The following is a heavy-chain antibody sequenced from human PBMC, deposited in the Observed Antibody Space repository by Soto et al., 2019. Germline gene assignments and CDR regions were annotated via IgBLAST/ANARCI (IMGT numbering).Heavy chain of an antibody. CDR3: ARHAPGDCSAPNW. V-gene: IGHV1-18*01. D-gene: IGHD2-15*01. CDR1: FYRFSRYV. J-gene: IGHJ5*01. CDR2: VSAQDVTT. Sequence: DAVKPGCKASFYRFSRYVISWWLQAPGQGVEWMGWVSAQDVTTYDARRVQDRVTMNADSSTSTAYMELSSLRSGDPAVYDCARHAPGDCSAPNW.